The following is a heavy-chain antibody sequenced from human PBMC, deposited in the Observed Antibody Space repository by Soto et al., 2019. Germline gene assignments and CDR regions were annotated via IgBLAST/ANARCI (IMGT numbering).Heavy chain of an antibody. CDR1: GYTFTSYY. V-gene: IGHV1-46*01. CDR2: INPSGGST. D-gene: IGHD3-22*01. J-gene: IGHJ2*01. Sequence: QVQLVQSGAEVKKPGASVKVSCKASGYTFTSYYMHWVRQAPGQGLEWMGIINPSGGSTSYAQKFQGRVTMTRATSTSTVYMELSSLRSEDTAVYYCARDGGHYYDSSGYYQPPYWYFDLWGRGTLVTVSS. CDR3: ARDGGHYYDSSGYYQPPYWYFDL.